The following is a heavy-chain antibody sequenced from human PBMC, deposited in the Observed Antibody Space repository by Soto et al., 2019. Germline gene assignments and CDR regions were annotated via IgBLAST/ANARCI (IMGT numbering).Heavy chain of an antibody. CDR2: INPNGGST. CDR3: TRGLASGDY. CDR1: GYIFTNFY. V-gene: IGHV1-46*03. Sequence: QVQLVQPGAEVKKPGASVKFSCKASGYIFTNFYIHWVRQAPGQGLEWIGIINPNGGSTNYAQNFQGRVTMPRHTSTSTVYMDLSSLRSEETAVYYCTRGLASGDYWGQGTLITVSS. D-gene: IGHD6-6*01. J-gene: IGHJ4*02.